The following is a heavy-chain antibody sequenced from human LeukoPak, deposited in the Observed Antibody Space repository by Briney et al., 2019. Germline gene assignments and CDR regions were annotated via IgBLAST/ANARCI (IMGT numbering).Heavy chain of an antibody. CDR1: GGXISTSYYY. CDR3: ARQHGYSYGYVRD. V-gene: IGHV4-39*01. CDR2: IYNSGST. Sequence: SETLSLTCAVSGGXISTSYYYWGWIRQPPGKGLECIGSIYNSGSTYYNPSLKSRVTISVDTSKNQFSLKLSSVTAADTAVYYCARQHGYSYGYVRDWGQGTLVTVSS. D-gene: IGHD5-18*01. J-gene: IGHJ4*02.